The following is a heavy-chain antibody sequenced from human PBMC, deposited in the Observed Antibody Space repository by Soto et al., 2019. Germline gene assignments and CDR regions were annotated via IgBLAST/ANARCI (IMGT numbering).Heavy chain of an antibody. CDR1: GFTFSDHY. V-gene: IGHV3-72*01. CDR2: TRNKANSYTS. D-gene: IGHD3-10*01. Sequence: EVQLVESGGGLVQPGGSLRLSCAASGFTFSDHYMDWVRQAPGKGLEWVGRTRNKANSYTSEYAASVKGRFTISRDDSKNSLYLQRNSLKTEETAVYYCGSEWFGQLTYFDYWGQGTLVTVSS. CDR3: GSEWFGQLTYFDY. J-gene: IGHJ4*02.